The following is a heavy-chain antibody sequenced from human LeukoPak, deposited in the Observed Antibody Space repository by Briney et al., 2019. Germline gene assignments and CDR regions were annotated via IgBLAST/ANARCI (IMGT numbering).Heavy chain of an antibody. V-gene: IGHV4-39*07. CDR1: GGSISSSSYY. CDR3: ARDSPMVRGTPVDAFDI. J-gene: IGHJ3*02. CDR2: IYYSGST. D-gene: IGHD3-10*01. Sequence: SETLSLTCTVSGGSISSSSYYWGWIRQPPGKGLEWIGSIYYSGSTYYNPSLKSRVTISVDTSKNQFSLKLSSVTAADTAVYYCARDSPMVRGTPVDAFDIWGQGTMVTVSS.